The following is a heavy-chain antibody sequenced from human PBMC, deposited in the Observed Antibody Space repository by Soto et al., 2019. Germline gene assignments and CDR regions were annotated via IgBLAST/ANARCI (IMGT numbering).Heavy chain of an antibody. CDR2: IYYSGST. CDR1: GGSISSSSYY. Sequence: PSETLSLTCTVSGGSISSSSYYWGWIRQPPGKGLEWIGSIYYSGSTYYNPSLKSRVTISVDTSKNQFSLKLSSVTAADTAVYYCASFTYYDILTGYFPPIYGMDVWGQGTTVTVSS. V-gene: IGHV4-39*01. CDR3: ASFTYYDILTGYFPPIYGMDV. D-gene: IGHD3-9*01. J-gene: IGHJ6*02.